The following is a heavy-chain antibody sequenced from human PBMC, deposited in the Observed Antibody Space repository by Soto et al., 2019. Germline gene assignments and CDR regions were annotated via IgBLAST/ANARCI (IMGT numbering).Heavy chain of an antibody. V-gene: IGHV3-30*18. D-gene: IGHD3-3*01. CDR2: ISYDGSNK. J-gene: IGHJ6*02. Sequence: PGGSLRLSCAASGFAFSSYGMHWVRQAPGKGLEWVAVISYDGSNKYYADSVKGRFTISRDNSKNTLYLQMNSLRAEDTAVYYCAKDLEPSDFWSGYYFQEPTIRRQQPTYGMDVWGQGTTVTVSS. CDR3: AKDLEPSDFWSGYYFQEPTIRRQQPTYGMDV. CDR1: GFAFSSYG.